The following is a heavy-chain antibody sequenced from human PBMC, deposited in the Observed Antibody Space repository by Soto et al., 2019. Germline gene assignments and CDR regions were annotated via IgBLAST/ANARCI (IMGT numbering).Heavy chain of an antibody. V-gene: IGHV4-31*02. D-gene: IGHD6-13*01. CDR1: GGSISGGGYY. CDR2: IYYSGST. CDR3: ARTIAAAGTYYYYGMDV. Sequence: SETRSRTWTVSGGSISGGGYYWIWIRQHPGTGLEWIGYIYYSGSTYYNPSLKSRVTISVDTSKNQFSLKLSSVTAADTAVYYCARTIAAAGTYYYYGMDVWGQGTTVTVSS. J-gene: IGHJ6*02.